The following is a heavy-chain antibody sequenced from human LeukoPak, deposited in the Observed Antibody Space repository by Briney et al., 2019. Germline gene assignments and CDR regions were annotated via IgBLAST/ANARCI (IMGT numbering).Heavy chain of an antibody. Sequence: ASVKVSCKASGYRFTTYGFTWVRQAPGQGLEWVGWISAYDGDTHYAQKFQGRVTITADESTSTAYMELSSLRSEDTAVYYCARGPTTRFSKYYFDYWGQGTLVTVSS. CDR1: GYRFTTYG. CDR3: ARGPTTRFSKYYFDY. D-gene: IGHD3-3*01. V-gene: IGHV1-18*04. J-gene: IGHJ4*02. CDR2: ISAYDGDT.